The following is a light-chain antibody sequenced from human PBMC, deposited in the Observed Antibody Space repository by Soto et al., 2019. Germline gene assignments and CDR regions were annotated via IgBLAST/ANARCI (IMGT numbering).Light chain of an antibody. J-gene: IGKJ4*01. CDR2: GAS. V-gene: IGKV3-20*01. CDR3: QQYSSSPLT. CDR1: QSVSSSY. Sequence: EIVLTQSPGTLSLSPGERATLSCRASQSVSSSYLAWYQQKPGQAPRLLIYGASSRATGIPDRFSGNGSGTDFTLTISRLEPEDFAVYYCQQYSSSPLTFGGGTKVDI.